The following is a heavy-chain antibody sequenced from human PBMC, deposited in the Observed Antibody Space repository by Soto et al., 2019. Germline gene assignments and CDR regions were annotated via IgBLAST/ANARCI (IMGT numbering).Heavy chain of an antibody. J-gene: IGHJ4*02. CDR3: ASNSSGPNSGHCGILDY. Sequence: QVQLVQSGAEVKKPGASVKVSCKASGYTFTSYGITWVRKAPGQGLEWMGWISAYNGNTNYAEKLQGRVTMTTGTATSTTYKELRSLRSDDTAVYYCASNSSGPNSGHCGILDYWGQGTLVTVSS. CDR1: GYTFTSYG. V-gene: IGHV1-18*01. CDR2: ISAYNGNT. D-gene: IGHD5-18*01.